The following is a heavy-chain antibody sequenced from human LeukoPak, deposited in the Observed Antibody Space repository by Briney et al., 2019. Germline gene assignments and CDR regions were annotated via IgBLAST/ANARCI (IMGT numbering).Heavy chain of an antibody. Sequence: PSETLSLTCAVYGGSFSGYYWSWIRQPPGKGLEWIGEINHSGSTNYNPSLKSRVTISVDTPKNQFSLKLSSVTAADTAVYYCARMPRYSSSRYDYWGQGTLVTVSS. CDR3: ARMPRYSSSRYDY. V-gene: IGHV4-34*01. CDR1: GGSFSGYY. D-gene: IGHD6-13*01. CDR2: INHSGST. J-gene: IGHJ4*02.